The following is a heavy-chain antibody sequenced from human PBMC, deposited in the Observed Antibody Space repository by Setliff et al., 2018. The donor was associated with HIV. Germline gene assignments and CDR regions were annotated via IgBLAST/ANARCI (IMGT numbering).Heavy chain of an antibody. CDR3: ARAHAPIVVVVAATVGWFDP. V-gene: IGHV4-31*03. CDR2: IYYSGST. CDR1: GGSISSGGYY. J-gene: IGHJ5*02. D-gene: IGHD2-15*01. Sequence: SETLSLTCTVSGGSISSGGYYWSWIRQHPGKGLEWIGYIYYSGSTYYNPSLKSRVTISLDTSMNQFSLKLTSVTAADTAVYYCARAHAPIVVVVAATVGWFDPWGQGTLVTVSS.